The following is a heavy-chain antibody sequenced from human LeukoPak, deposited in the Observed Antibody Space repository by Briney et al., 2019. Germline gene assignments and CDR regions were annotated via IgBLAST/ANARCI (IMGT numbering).Heavy chain of an antibody. CDR1: GFTFSNSW. CDR2: ISNDGSSS. D-gene: IGHD1-14*01. J-gene: IGHJ4*02. V-gene: IGHV3-74*01. CDR3: ARDRLTHDY. Sequence: GGSLRLSCAASGFTFSNSWMHWVRQVPGKGLLWVSRISNDGSSSIYADSVKGRFTISRDNAKNTLYLQMNSLRAEDTAVYYCARDRLTHDYWGQGTLVTVSS.